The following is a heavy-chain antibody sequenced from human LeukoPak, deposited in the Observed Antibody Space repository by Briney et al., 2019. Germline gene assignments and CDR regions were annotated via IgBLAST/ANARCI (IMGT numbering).Heavy chain of an antibody. Sequence: GGTLRLSCAASGFNVTTNYMSWVRQAPGKGLEWVSVIYSGGTTYYADSVKGRFTISRDISKNTLSLQMNSLRAEDTAVYYCARGRRDGYNLGYWGQGTLVAVSS. D-gene: IGHD5-24*01. CDR1: GFNVTTNY. V-gene: IGHV3-53*01. J-gene: IGHJ4*02. CDR2: IYSGGTT. CDR3: ARGRRDGYNLGY.